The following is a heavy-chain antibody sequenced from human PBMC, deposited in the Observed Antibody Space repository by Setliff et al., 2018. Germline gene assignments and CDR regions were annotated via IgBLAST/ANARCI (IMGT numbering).Heavy chain of an antibody. Sequence: GGSLRLSCAASGFTFSSYAISWVRQAPGKGLEWVSAISGSGGSRYYADSVTGRFTISRDKSTNTLYLQMNSLRAGDTAVYYCAKSLYFYDSSGYYYDRDYYYYMDVWGKGPTVTSP. CDR1: GFTFSSYA. J-gene: IGHJ6*03. CDR2: ISGSGGSR. D-gene: IGHD3-22*01. V-gene: IGHV3-23*01. CDR3: AKSLYFYDSSGYYYDRDYYYYMDV.